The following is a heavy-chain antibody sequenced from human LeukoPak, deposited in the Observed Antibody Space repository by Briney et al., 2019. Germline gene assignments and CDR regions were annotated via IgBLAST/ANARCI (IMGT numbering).Heavy chain of an antibody. J-gene: IGHJ4*02. Sequence: GESLKISCKGSGYRFTSYWIGWVRPMPGKGLAWMGIIYPGDSDTRYSPSFQGQVTISADKSISTAYLQWSSLKASDTAMYYCARELRYFDWLSMEYYFDYWGQGTLVTVSS. CDR2: IYPGDSDT. CDR1: GYRFTSYW. V-gene: IGHV5-51*01. CDR3: ARELRYFDWLSMEYYFDY. D-gene: IGHD3-9*01.